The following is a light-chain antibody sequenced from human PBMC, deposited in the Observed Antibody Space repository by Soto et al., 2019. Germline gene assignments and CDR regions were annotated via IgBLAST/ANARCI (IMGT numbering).Light chain of an antibody. Sequence: EIVLTQSPGTLSLSPGDSATLSCRASQSVATSYLAWYQQKPGQAPRLLIYGTSSRATGVPDRFSGSGSGTDFTLTIRRLEPEDFAMYYCQQYGKTFGQGTKGDIK. CDR3: QQYGKT. J-gene: IGKJ1*01. CDR2: GTS. V-gene: IGKV3-20*01. CDR1: QSVATSY.